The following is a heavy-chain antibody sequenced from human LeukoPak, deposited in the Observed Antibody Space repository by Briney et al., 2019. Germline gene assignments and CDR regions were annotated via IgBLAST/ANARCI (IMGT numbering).Heavy chain of an antibody. J-gene: IGHJ4*02. D-gene: IGHD2-21*02. CDR2: IIPIFGTA. CDR1: GYTFTGYY. CDR3: ARGGKNCGGDCYHFDY. V-gene: IGHV1-69*06. Sequence: ASVKVSCKASGYTFTGYYMHWVRQAPGQGLEWMGGIIPIFGTANYAQKFQGRVTITADKSTSTAYMELSSLRSEDTAVYYCARGGKNCGGDCYHFDYWGQGTLVTVSS.